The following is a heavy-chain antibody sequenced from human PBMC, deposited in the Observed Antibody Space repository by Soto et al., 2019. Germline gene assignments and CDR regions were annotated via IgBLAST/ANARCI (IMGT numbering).Heavy chain of an antibody. V-gene: IGHV4-59*08. CDR1: GGSISSYY. CDR2: IYYSGST. Sequence: QVQLQESGPGLVKPSETLSLTCTVSGGSISSYYWSWIRQPPGKGLEWIGYIYYSGSTNYNSSLNTRVTISVDTSKNQFSLNLRSVTAADTAVYYCARGTAVAGTSYFDYWGQGTLVTVSS. CDR3: ARGTAVAGTSYFDY. J-gene: IGHJ4*02. D-gene: IGHD6-19*01.